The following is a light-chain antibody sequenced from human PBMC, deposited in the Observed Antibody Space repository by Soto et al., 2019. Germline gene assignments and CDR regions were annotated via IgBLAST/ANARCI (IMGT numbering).Light chain of an antibody. CDR2: GAS. J-gene: IGKJ1*01. CDR3: QQYNKWPRT. Sequence: EIVLKQSPGTLSLSPGESASLSCSASQSVDSTNLAWYQQKPGQAPRLLIYGASTRAAIIPARFSGSGSGTEFTLTISSLQSEDFAVYYCQQYNKWPRTFGQGTKVDIK. V-gene: IGKV3-15*01. CDR1: QSVDSTN.